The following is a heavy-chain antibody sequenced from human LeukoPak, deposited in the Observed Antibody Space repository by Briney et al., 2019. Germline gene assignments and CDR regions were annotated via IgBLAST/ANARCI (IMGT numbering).Heavy chain of an antibody. CDR2: LYNSGIT. D-gene: IGHD3-9*01. V-gene: IGHV4-59*08. Sequence: SETLSLTCTVSGGSVSIHYWSWIRQPPGKGLEWIGCLYNSGITKYNPSLKSRVTISVDTSKNQFSLKLSSVTAADTAVYYCASGRLATYYDILTGSLTHDYWGQGTLVTVSS. J-gene: IGHJ4*02. CDR3: ASGRLATYYDILTGSLTHDY. CDR1: GGSVSIHY.